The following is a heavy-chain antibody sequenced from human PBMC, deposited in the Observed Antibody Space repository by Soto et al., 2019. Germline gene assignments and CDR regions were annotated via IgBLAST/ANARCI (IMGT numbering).Heavy chain of an antibody. CDR2: INAGNGNT. CDR1: GYTFTSYA. D-gene: IGHD6-13*01. Sequence: ASVKVSCKASGYTFTSYAMHWVRQAPGQRLEWMGWINAGNGNTKYAQKLQGRVTMTTDTSTSTAYMELRSLRSDDTAVYYCARTRGQQLVYLYYWGQGTLVTVSS. J-gene: IGHJ4*02. V-gene: IGHV1-3*01. CDR3: ARTRGQQLVYLYY.